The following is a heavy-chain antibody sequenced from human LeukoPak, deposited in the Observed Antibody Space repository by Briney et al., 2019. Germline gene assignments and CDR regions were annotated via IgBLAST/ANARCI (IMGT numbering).Heavy chain of an antibody. J-gene: IGHJ6*03. Sequence: GGSLRLSCAASGFTFSSYAMSWVRQAPGKGLEWVSAISGSGGSTYYADSVKGRFTISRDNSKNTLYLQMNSLRAEDTAVYYCAKGWWSSSYHYMDVWGKGTTVTVSS. CDR2: ISGSGGST. D-gene: IGHD6-6*01. CDR3: AKGWWSSSYHYMDV. V-gene: IGHV3-23*01. CDR1: GFTFSSYA.